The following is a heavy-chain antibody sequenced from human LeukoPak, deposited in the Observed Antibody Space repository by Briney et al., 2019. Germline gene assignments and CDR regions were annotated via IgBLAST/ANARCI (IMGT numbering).Heavy chain of an antibody. Sequence: SETLSLTCTVSGGSISSYYWRWIRQPPGKGLEWIGYIYYSGSTNYNPSLKSRVTISVDTSKNQFSLKLSSVTAADTAVYYCAREGVGSGREFYYYYMDVWGKGTTVTVSS. CDR3: AREGVGSGREFYYYYMDV. J-gene: IGHJ6*03. CDR2: IYYSGST. D-gene: IGHD2-15*01. V-gene: IGHV4-59*01. CDR1: GGSISSYY.